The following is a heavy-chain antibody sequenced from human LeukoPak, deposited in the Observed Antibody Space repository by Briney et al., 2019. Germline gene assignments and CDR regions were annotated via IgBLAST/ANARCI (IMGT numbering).Heavy chain of an antibody. J-gene: IGHJ4*02. Sequence: GGSLRLSCAASGFTFSDYYMSWIRQAPGKGLEWVSYISSSGSTIYYADSVKGRFTISRDNAKNSLYLQMNSLRAEDTAVYYCARASSSWFGARGVTDYGGQGTLVTVSS. CDR3: ARASSSWFGARGVTDY. CDR1: GFTFSDYY. D-gene: IGHD6-13*01. CDR2: ISSSGSTI. V-gene: IGHV3-11*01.